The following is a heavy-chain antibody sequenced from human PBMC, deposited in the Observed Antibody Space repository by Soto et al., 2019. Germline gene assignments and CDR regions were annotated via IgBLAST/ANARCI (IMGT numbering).Heavy chain of an antibody. V-gene: IGHV1-69*01. Sequence: QVQLVQSGAEVKKPGSSVKVSCKASGGTFSSYAISWVRQAPGQGLEWMGGIIPIFGTANYAQEFQGRVTITADESTSTDYMELSSLRSEDTAVYYCARYSSGPPFDYWGHGSLVTVSS. J-gene: IGHJ4*01. D-gene: IGHD6-19*01. CDR3: ARYSSGPPFDY. CDR2: IIPIFGTA. CDR1: GGTFSSYA.